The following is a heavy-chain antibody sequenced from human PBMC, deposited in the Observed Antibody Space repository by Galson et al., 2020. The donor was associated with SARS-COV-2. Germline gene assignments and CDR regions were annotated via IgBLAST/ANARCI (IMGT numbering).Heavy chain of an antibody. CDR2: ISGSGGTT. V-gene: IGHV3-23*01. D-gene: IGHD3-22*01. Sequence: GALRLSCATYGFIFSNYAISWVRQAPGKGLEWVSTISGSGGTTFYADSVKGRFTISRDYSKNTLYLQMDSLRAEDTAVYYCAKTGGSFYDSTGFYVFDYWGQGALVTVSS. CDR3: AKTGGSFYDSTGFYVFDY. J-gene: IGHJ4*02. CDR1: GFIFSNYA.